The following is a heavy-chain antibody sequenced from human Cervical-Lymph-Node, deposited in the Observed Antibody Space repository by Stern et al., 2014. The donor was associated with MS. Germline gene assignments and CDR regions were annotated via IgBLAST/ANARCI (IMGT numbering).Heavy chain of an antibody. V-gene: IGHV4-4*02. CDR1: GGSISNTNW. Sequence: QLQLQESGPGLVKPSGTLSLTCAVSGGSISNTNWWGWVRQTPGMGLEWVGGIYHSGTTKFSPSLKSRVTMSVDKSKNQLSLELKSVTAADTAVYYCARVNSGYNWFDYWGQGTLVTVSS. J-gene: IGHJ4*02. CDR3: ARVNSGYNWFDY. D-gene: IGHD5-12*01. CDR2: IYHSGTT.